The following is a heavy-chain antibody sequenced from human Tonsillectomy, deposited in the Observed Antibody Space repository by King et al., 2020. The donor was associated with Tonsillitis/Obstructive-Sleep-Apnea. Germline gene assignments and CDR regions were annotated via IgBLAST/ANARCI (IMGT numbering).Heavy chain of an antibody. CDR3: ARDPWAFDI. CDR1: GFTVSSNY. CDR2: IYNGGIT. V-gene: IGHV3-66*01. Sequence: VQLVEAGGGLVQPGGSLRLSCAASGFTVSSNYMSWVRQAPGKGLEWGSVIYNGGITEDADPVKGRFTIYRDNSKNTLCLQMNSLRAEDTAVYYCARDPWAFDIWGQGTMVTVSS. J-gene: IGHJ3*02.